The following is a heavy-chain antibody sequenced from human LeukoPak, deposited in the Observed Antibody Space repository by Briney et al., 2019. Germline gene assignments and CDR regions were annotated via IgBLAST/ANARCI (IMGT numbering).Heavy chain of an antibody. V-gene: IGHV3-33*01. CDR2: IWYDGSNK. Sequence: QSGGSLRLSCAASGFTFSSYGMHWVRQAPGKGLEWVAVIWYDGSNKYYADSVKGRFTISGDNSKNTLYLQMNSLRAEDTAVYYCARVPDYGGNFDLDYWGQGTLVTVSS. CDR3: ARVPDYGGNFDLDY. CDR1: GFTFSSYG. J-gene: IGHJ4*02. D-gene: IGHD4-23*01.